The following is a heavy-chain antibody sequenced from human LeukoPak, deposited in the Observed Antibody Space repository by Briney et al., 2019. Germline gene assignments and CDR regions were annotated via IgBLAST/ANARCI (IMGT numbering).Heavy chain of an antibody. CDR3: ARAGRYDSSVYADDVFDF. Sequence: GASVKVSCKASGYTFTGYYMHWVRQAPGQGPEWMGWINPDSGGTNYAQKFQGRVTMTRDTSSSTAYMDLSRLRSDDTAVYYCARAGRYDSSVYADDVFDFWGQGTMVTVSS. CDR1: GYTFTGYY. V-gene: IGHV1-2*02. J-gene: IGHJ3*01. CDR2: INPDSGGT. D-gene: IGHD3-22*01.